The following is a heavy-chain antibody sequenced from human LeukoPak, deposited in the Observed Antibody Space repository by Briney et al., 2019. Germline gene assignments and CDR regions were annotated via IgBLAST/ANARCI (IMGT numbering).Heavy chain of an antibody. J-gene: IGHJ2*01. Sequence: GGSLRLSCAASGFTFSSYAMSWVRQAPGKGLEWVSAISGSGGSTYYADSVKGRFTISRDNSKNTLYLQMNSLRAEDTAVYYCAKAPYYIAAPRWYFDLWGRGTLVTVSS. D-gene: IGHD6-13*01. CDR1: GFTFSSYA. CDR3: AKAPYYIAAPRWYFDL. CDR2: ISGSGGST. V-gene: IGHV3-23*01.